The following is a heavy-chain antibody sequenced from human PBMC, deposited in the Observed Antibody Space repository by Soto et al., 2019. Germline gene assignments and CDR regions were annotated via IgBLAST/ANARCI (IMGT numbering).Heavy chain of an antibody. CDR3: ARGNYDFTYYYYYGMDV. J-gene: IGHJ6*02. CDR2: IKQEGSNK. CDR1: GFTFSSYW. D-gene: IGHD3-3*01. Sequence: GGSLRLSCAASGFTFSSYWMSWVRQAPGKGLEWVANIKQEGSNKYYADSVKGRFTISRDNSKNTLYLQMNSLRAEDTAVYYCARGNYDFTYYYYYGMDVWGQGTTVTVSS. V-gene: IGHV3-7*01.